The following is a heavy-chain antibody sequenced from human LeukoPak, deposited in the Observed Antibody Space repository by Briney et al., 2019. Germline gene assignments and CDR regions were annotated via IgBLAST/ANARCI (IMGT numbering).Heavy chain of an antibody. Sequence: GRSLRLSCAASGFTFSSYAMHWVRQAPGKGLEWVAVISYDGSNKYYADSVKGRFTISRDNSKNTLYLQMNSLRAEDTAVYYCASPLHSGSYQGDYYYYGMDVWGQGTTVTVSS. J-gene: IGHJ6*02. CDR3: ASPLHSGSYQGDYYYYGMDV. CDR1: GFTFSSYA. CDR2: ISYDGSNK. D-gene: IGHD1-26*01. V-gene: IGHV3-30-3*01.